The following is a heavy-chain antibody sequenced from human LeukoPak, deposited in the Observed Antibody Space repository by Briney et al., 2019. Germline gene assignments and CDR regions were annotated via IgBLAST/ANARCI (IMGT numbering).Heavy chain of an antibody. CDR2: IYYSGST. V-gene: IGHV4-39*01. D-gene: IGHD2-2*01. J-gene: IGHJ5*02. CDR3: ASGGYCSSTSCPPPARWFDP. CDR1: GGSISSSSYY. Sequence: SETLSLTCTVSGGSISSSSYYWGWIRQPPGQGLEWIGSIYYSGSTYYNPSLKSRVTISVDTSKNQFSLKLSSVTAADTAVYYCASGGYCSSTSCPPPARWFDPWGHGTLVTASS.